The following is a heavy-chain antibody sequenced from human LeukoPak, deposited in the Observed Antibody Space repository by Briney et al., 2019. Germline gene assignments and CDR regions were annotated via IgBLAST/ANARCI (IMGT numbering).Heavy chain of an antibody. CDR1: EFTFRSYA. D-gene: IGHD3-22*01. J-gene: IGHJ4*02. Sequence: PGGSLRLSCAASEFTFRSYAMSWVRQAPGKGLDWVSTINDNGGSTYYADSVKGRFTVSRDNSKNTLYLQMNSLRAEDTAVYYCARDSQVVVTYYFDYWGQGTLVTVSS. CDR2: INDNGGST. V-gene: IGHV3-23*01. CDR3: ARDSQVVVTYYFDY.